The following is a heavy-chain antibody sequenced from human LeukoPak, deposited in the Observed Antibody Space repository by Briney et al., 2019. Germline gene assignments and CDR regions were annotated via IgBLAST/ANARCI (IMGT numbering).Heavy chain of an antibody. V-gene: IGHV4-59*01. CDR2: IYYSGST. Sequence: SETLSLTCTVSGGSISSYYWSWIRQPPGKGLEWIGYIYYSGSTNYNPSLKSRVTISVDTSKNQFSLKLSSVTAADTAVYYYARARRPGELGFAFNWFDPWGQGTLVTVSS. J-gene: IGHJ5*02. D-gene: IGHD3-10*01. CDR3: ARARRPGELGFAFNWFDP. CDR1: GGSISSYY.